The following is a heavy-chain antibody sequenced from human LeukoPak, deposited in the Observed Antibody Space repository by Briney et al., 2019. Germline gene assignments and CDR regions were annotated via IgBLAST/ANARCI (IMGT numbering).Heavy chain of an antibody. CDR1: GYTFTGYG. Sequence: ASVKVSCKASGYTFTGYGISWVRQAPGQGLEWMGWISAYNGNTNYAQKLQGRVTMTTDTSTSTAYMELRSLRSDDTAVYYCAISYYDSSGYYCGPYFDYWGQGTLVTVSS. V-gene: IGHV1-18*01. CDR3: AISYYDSSGYYCGPYFDY. D-gene: IGHD3-22*01. CDR2: ISAYNGNT. J-gene: IGHJ4*02.